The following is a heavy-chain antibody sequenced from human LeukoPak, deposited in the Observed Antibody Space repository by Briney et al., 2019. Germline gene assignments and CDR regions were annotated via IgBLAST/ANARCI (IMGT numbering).Heavy chain of an antibody. D-gene: IGHD3-22*01. CDR3: ARSFGIVVVNDAFDI. J-gene: IGHJ3*02. CDR2: ISYDGTNK. Sequence: GRSLRLSCAASGLTLSSYAMHWVSQAPGKGLEWGAVISYDGTNKYYADSVKGRFTISRDNSKNTLYLQMNSLRAEETAVYYCARSFGIVVVNDAFDIWDQGTMVTVSS. CDR1: GLTLSSYA. V-gene: IGHV3-30-3*01.